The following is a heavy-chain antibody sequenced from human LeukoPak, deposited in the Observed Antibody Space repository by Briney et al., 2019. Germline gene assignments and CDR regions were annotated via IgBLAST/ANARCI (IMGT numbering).Heavy chain of an antibody. V-gene: IGHV1-8*02. CDR3: ARGLRFSVVVPAAIRGGPTYYYYYYMDV. D-gene: IGHD2-2*01. CDR2: MNANSGET. Sequence: GSVKVSCKASGGTFSSYAINCVRPGTGQGRGWGGWMNANSGETGYAQKLQGRVTMTRNASISTAYMELSSLRSEDTAVYYCARGLRFSVVVPAAIRGGPTYYYYYYMDVWGKGNTVTISS. CDR1: GGTFSSYA. J-gene: IGHJ6*03.